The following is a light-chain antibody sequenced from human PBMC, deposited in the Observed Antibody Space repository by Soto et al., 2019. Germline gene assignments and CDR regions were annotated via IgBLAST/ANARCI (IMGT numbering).Light chain of an antibody. Sequence: QSVLTQPASVSGSPGQSITISCTGTSSDVGGYNYVSWYQQRPGKAPKLMIYEVTNRPSGVSNRFSGSKSGNTASLTISGLQAADEADYYCSLYTSENTYVFGTGTKVTVL. CDR3: SLYTSENTYV. J-gene: IGLJ1*01. V-gene: IGLV2-14*01. CDR2: EVT. CDR1: SSDVGGYNY.